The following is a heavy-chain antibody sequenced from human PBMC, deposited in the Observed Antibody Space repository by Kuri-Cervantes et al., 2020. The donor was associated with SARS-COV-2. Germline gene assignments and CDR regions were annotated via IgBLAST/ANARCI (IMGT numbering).Heavy chain of an antibody. J-gene: IGHJ4*02. V-gene: IGHV2-70*01. CDR2: IDWDDDK. CDR1: GFSLTTSGMC. CDR3: VRIRAATVIADY. D-gene: IGHD4-11*01. Sequence: SGPTLVKPTQTLTLTCTFSGFSLTTSGMCVAWIRQPPGKALEWLALIDWDDDKYYKTSLNTRLSISKDTSKDQVVLTMTSMDPVDTATYYCVRIRAATVIADYWGQGTLVTVSS.